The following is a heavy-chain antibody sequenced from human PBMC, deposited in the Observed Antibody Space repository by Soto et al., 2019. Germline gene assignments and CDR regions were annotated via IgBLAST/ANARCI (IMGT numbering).Heavy chain of an antibody. Sequence: PWGSLRLSCAASGFTFISYAIILFRHSPFKWLEWVSAISGSGGSTYYADSVKGRFTISRDNSKNTLYLQMNSLRAEDTAVYYCAKAVTMVRGPYGMDVWGQGTTVTVSS. V-gene: IGHV3-23*01. D-gene: IGHD3-10*01. J-gene: IGHJ6*02. CDR2: ISGSGGST. CDR3: AKAVTMVRGPYGMDV. CDR1: GFTFISYA.